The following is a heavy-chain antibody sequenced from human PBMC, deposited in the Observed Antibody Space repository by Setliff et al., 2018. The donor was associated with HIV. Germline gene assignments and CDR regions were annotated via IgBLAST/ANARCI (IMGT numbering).Heavy chain of an antibody. CDR3: ARDRCYYSSVGYYCNLGVFDV. D-gene: IGHD3-22*01. J-gene: IGHJ3*01. CDR1: GFIFSNYA. Sequence: GESLRLSCGASGFIFSNYAVHWVRQAPGKGLEWVALISSDGSKKDYVDSVKGRFTIFRDKNTLYLQMNSLEPEDTAVYYCARDRCYYSSVGYYCNLGVFDVWGQGTVVTVSS. V-gene: IGHV3-30*04. CDR2: ISSDGSKK.